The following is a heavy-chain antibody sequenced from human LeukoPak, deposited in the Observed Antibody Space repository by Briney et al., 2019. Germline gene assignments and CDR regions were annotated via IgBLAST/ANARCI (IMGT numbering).Heavy chain of an antibody. CDR3: ARGYCSTTTCYPAGVKDY. D-gene: IGHD2-2*01. Sequence: GGSLRLSCAASGFTFSNYWMSWVRQAPGKEPEWVANVKQDGSEKYYVDSVKGRFTISRDNAKNSLYLQMNSLRAEDTALYSCARGYCSTTTCYPAGVKDYWGQGTLVTVSS. CDR1: GFTFSNYW. CDR2: VKQDGSEK. V-gene: IGHV3-7*01. J-gene: IGHJ4*02.